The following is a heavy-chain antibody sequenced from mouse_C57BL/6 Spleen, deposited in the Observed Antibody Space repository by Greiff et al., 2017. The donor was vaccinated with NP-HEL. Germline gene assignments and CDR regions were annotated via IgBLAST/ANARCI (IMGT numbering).Heavy chain of an antibody. CDR2: IWSGGST. CDR3: AKKGYEGNYAMDY. Sequence: QVQLKESGPGLVQPSQSLSITCTVSGFSLTSYGVHWVRQPPGKGLEWLGVIWSGGSTDYNAAFISRLSISKDNSKSQVFFKMNSLQADDTAIYYCAKKGYEGNYAMDYWGQGTSVTVSS. D-gene: IGHD2-2*01. J-gene: IGHJ4*01. V-gene: IGHV2-4*01. CDR1: GFSLTSYG.